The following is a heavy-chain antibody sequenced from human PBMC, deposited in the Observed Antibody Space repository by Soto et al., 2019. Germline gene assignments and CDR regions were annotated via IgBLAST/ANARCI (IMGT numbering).Heavy chain of an antibody. CDR2: IYYSGST. V-gene: IGHV4-59*08. CDR1: GGSISSYY. J-gene: IGHJ5*02. CDR3: ARHIFLASRQLGTWFYP. D-gene: IGHD6-6*01. Sequence: SETLSLTCTVSGGSISSYYWSWIRQPPGKGLEWIGYIYYSGSTNYNPSLKSRVTISVDTSKNQFSLKLSSVTAADTAVYYCARHIFLASRQLGTWFYPRGQGTLVTVS.